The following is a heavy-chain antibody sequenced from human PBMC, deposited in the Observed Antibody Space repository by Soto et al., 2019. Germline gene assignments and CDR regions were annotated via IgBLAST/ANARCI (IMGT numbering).Heavy chain of an antibody. V-gene: IGHV1-8*01. D-gene: IGHD1-26*01. CDR2: MNPNSGNT. Sequence: ASVKVSCKASGYTFTSYDINWVRQATGQGLEWMGWMNPNSGNTGYAQKFQGRVTMTRNTSISTAYMELSSLRSEDTAVYYCASGVGDNYYYYYGMDVWGQGTTVAVSS. CDR1: GYTFTSYD. CDR3: ASGVGDNYYYYYGMDV. J-gene: IGHJ6*02.